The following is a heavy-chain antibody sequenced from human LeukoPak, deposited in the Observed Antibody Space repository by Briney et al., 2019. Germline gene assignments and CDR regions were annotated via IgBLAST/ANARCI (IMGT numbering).Heavy chain of an antibody. D-gene: IGHD2-8*02. V-gene: IGHV4-39*01. CDR2: IFYSGST. J-gene: IGHJ4*02. Sequence: PSETLSLTCTVSGGSISSSSYYWGWIRQPPGKGPEWIGSIFYSGSTYYNVSLESRVTISVDTSRNQFFLQLNSVTAADTAVYYCARLQRGGTYWLYYFDSWGQGTLVTVSS. CDR3: ARLQRGGTYWLYYFDS. CDR1: GGSISSSSYY.